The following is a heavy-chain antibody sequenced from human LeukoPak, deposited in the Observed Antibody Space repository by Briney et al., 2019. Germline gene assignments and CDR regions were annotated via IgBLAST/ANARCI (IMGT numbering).Heavy chain of an antibody. V-gene: IGHV4-39*07. CDR1: GDSISSSSYY. D-gene: IGHD6-19*01. CDR3: ARTRGVSSGWYGNHDAFDI. CDR2: IYYSGST. J-gene: IGHJ3*02. Sequence: PSETLSLTCTVSGDSISSSSYYWGWIRQPPGKGLEWIGSIYYSGSTYYNPSLKSRVTISVDTSKNQFSLKLSSVTAADTAVYYCARTRGVSSGWYGNHDAFDIWGQGTMVTVSS.